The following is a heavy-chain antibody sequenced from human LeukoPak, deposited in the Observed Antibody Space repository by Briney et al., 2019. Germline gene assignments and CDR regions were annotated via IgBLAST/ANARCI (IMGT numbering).Heavy chain of an antibody. CDR3: ATYGDYDAFDI. CDR2: IYYSGST. Sequence: LSETLSLTCTVSGGSISSYYWSWIRQPPGKGLEWIGYIYYSGSTNYNPSLKSRVTISVDTSKNQFSLKLSSVTAADTAVYYCATYGDYDAFDIWGQGTMVTVSS. J-gene: IGHJ3*02. V-gene: IGHV4-59*01. D-gene: IGHD4-17*01. CDR1: GGSISSYY.